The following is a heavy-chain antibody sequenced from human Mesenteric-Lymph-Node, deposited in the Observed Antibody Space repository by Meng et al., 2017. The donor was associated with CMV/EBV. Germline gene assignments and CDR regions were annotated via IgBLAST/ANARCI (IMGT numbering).Heavy chain of an antibody. Sequence: GGSLRLSCAASGFTFNSYCMSWVRQAPGKGLEWVANIKQDGSEKYHVDSVKGRFTISRDNAKNSLYLQMNSLRVEDTAVYYCARGPGVRGVGLYYGMDVWGQGTTVT. V-gene: IGHV3-7*04. CDR3: ARGPGVRGVGLYYGMDV. D-gene: IGHD3-10*01. CDR2: IKQDGSEK. J-gene: IGHJ6*02. CDR1: GFTFNSYC.